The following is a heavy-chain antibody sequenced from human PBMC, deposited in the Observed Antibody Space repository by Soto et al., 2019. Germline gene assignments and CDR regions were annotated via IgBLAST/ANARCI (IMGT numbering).Heavy chain of an antibody. CDR1: GFTFSSYA. Sequence: GGSLRLSXAASGFTFSSYAMHWVRQAPGKGLEWVAVISYDGSNKYYADSVKGRFTISRDNSKNTLYLQMNSLRAEDTAVYYCARDRVGYCTNGVCYFDYYYGMDVWGQGTTVTVSS. V-gene: IGHV3-30-3*01. D-gene: IGHD2-8*01. J-gene: IGHJ6*02. CDR3: ARDRVGYCTNGVCYFDYYYGMDV. CDR2: ISYDGSNK.